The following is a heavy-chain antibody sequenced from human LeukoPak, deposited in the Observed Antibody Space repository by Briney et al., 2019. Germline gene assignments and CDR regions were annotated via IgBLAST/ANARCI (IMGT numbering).Heavy chain of an antibody. V-gene: IGHV4-39*01. CDR2: IYYTGST. J-gene: IGHJ4*02. CDR1: GGSMSSSSYY. D-gene: IGHD3-3*01. CDR3: ARMDFWSGYGFDY. Sequence: PSETLSLTCTVSGGSMSSSSYYWGWIRQPPGKGLEWIGSIYYTGSTYYNPSLKSRVTISVDTSKNQFSLKLTSVTAADTAVYYCARMDFWSGYGFDYWGQGTLVTVSS.